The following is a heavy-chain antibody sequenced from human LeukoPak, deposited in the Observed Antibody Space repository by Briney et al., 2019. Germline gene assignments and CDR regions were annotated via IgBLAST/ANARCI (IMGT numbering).Heavy chain of an antibody. CDR2: IYHSGST. D-gene: IGHD1-1*01. Sequence: PSETLSLTCAVSGGSISSGGYSWSWIRQPPGKGLEWIGYIYHSGSTYYNPSLKSRVTISVDRSKNQFSLKLSSVTAADTAVYYCARHQGTQGYGMDVWGQGTTVTVSS. V-gene: IGHV4-30-2*01. CDR1: GGSISSGGYS. J-gene: IGHJ6*02. CDR3: ARHQGTQGYGMDV.